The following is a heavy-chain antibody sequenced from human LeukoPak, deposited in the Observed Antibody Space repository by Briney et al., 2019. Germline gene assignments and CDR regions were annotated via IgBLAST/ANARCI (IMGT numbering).Heavy chain of an antibody. D-gene: IGHD5/OR15-5a*01. Sequence: PGGSLRLSCVGSGFTFTGYAMSWVRQAPGKGLEWVSLITFSGAYTNYTDSVRGRFTISRDNSKDTLFLQMNSLRAEDTAVYYCAKEASTLLTRGQFDYWGRGTLVTVSS. CDR3: AKEASTLLTRGQFDY. CDR2: ITFSGAYT. V-gene: IGHV3-23*01. CDR1: GFTFTGYA. J-gene: IGHJ4*02.